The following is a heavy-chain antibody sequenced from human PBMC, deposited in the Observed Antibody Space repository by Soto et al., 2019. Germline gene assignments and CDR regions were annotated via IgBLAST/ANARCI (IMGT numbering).Heavy chain of an antibody. D-gene: IGHD3-10*01. CDR1: GFTFSHYV. CDR3: AKVRASYLSASYLYYGLDV. Sequence: GGSLRLSCAASGFTFSHYVLSWVRQSPERGLEWVSSISGSGSSVYVADSVRGRFIMSRDLSTNTVSLQMNSLRAEDTAVYYCAKVRASYLSASYLYYGLDVWGQGTMVTVSS. V-gene: IGHV3-23*01. J-gene: IGHJ6*02. CDR2: ISGSGSSV.